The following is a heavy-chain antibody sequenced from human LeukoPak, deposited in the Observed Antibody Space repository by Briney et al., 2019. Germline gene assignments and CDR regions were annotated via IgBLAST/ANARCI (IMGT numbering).Heavy chain of an antibody. V-gene: IGHV3-7*01. CDR1: GFTFSSYW. CDR2: IKQDGSEK. Sequence: GGSLRLSCAASGFTFSSYWMSWVRQAPGKGLEWVANIKQDGSEKYYVDSVKGRFTISRDNAKNSLYLQMNSLRAEDTAVYYCARAGEGLRFPLDFDYWGQGTLVTVSS. CDR3: ARAGEGLRFPLDFDY. J-gene: IGHJ4*02. D-gene: IGHD3-3*01.